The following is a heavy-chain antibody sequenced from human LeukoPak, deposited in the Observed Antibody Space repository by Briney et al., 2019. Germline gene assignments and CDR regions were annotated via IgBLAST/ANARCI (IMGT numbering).Heavy chain of an antibody. Sequence: ASVKVTCKASGYTFTGYYMHWVRQAPGQGLEWMGWINPNSGGTNYAQKFQGRVTMTGDTSISTAYMELSRLRSDDTAVYYCARDLSLAVPVQGYWGQGTLVTVSS. J-gene: IGHJ4*02. D-gene: IGHD6-19*01. V-gene: IGHV1-2*02. CDR2: INPNSGGT. CDR1: GYTFTGYY. CDR3: ARDLSLAVPVQGY.